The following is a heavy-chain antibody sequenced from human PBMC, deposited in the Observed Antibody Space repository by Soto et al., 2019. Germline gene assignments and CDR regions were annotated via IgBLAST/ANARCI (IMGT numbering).Heavy chain of an antibody. V-gene: IGHV1-46*01. CDR2: INPTGAST. D-gene: IGHD1-26*01. CDR3: ARGLGLYYFDY. J-gene: IGHJ4*02. Sequence: ASVKVSCKASGYTFTSYYMHWVRQAPGQGLEWMGIINPTGASTNYAQKFQGRVTITRDTSASTAYMELSSLRSEDTAVYYCARGLGLYYFDYWGQGTLVTVSS. CDR1: GYTFTSYY.